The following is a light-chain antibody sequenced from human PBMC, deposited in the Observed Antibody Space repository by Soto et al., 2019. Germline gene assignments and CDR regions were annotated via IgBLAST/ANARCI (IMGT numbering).Light chain of an antibody. CDR3: QQRSSWPRT. CDR2: DAS. Sequence: EIVLTQSPATLSLSPGERATLSCRASQSVSSYLAWYQQKPGQTPRLLIYDASNRATGIPARFSGSGSGTDFTLTISSLKAEDFAVYYWQQRSSWPRTFGQGTKLEIK. J-gene: IGKJ2*01. CDR1: QSVSSY. V-gene: IGKV3-11*01.